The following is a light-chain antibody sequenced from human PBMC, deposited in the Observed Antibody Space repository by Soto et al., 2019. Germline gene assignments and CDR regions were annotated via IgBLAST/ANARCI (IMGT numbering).Light chain of an antibody. CDR1: QSVSNNY. J-gene: IGKJ5*01. Sequence: DIVLTQSPGTLSLSPGERATLSCRASQSVSNNYLAWYQQKPGQAPRLIIYGAYNRATGIPARFSGSGSGTDFTLTISSLGPEDFAVYYCQQSSNWPPITFGQGTRLEIK. V-gene: IGKV3-11*01. CDR3: QQSSNWPPIT. CDR2: GAY.